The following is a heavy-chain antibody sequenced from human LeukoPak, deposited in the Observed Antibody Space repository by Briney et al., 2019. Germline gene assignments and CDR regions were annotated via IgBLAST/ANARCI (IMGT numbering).Heavy chain of an antibody. V-gene: IGHV3-21*01. CDR2: INSSSSYI. Sequence: GGSLRLSCAASGFTFSSYSMNWVRQAPGKGLEWVSSINSSSSYIYYADSVRGRFTISRDNAKNSLYLQMNSLRAEDTAVYYCARYSGYGDYVVYWGQGTLVTVSS. CDR1: GFTFSSYS. J-gene: IGHJ4*02. CDR3: ARYSGYGDYVVY. D-gene: IGHD4-17*01.